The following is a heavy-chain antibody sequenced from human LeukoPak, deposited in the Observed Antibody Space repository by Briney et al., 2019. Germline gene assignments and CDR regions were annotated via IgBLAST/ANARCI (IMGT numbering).Heavy chain of an antibody. CDR3: ARDSAYCSSTSCVGDAFDI. Sequence: GGSLRLSCAASGFTFSRNWMSWVRQAPGKGLEWVANIKQDGSEKNYVDSVKGRFTISRDNAKNSRYLQMNSLRAEDTAVYYCARDSAYCSSTSCVGDAFDIWGQGTMVTVSS. V-gene: IGHV3-7*01. CDR1: GFTFSRNW. J-gene: IGHJ3*02. CDR2: IKQDGSEK. D-gene: IGHD2-2*01.